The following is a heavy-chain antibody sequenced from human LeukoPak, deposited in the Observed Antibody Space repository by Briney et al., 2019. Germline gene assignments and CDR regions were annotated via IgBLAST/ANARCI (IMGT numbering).Heavy chain of an antibody. CDR3: ARRRITMIVVVITHAFDI. CDR1: GGSFSGYY. Sequence: SETLSLTCAVYGGSFSGYYWSWIRQPPGKGLEWIGEINHSGSTNYNPSLKSRVTISVDTSKNQFSLKLSSATAADTAVYYCARRRITMIVVVITHAFDIWGQGTMVTVSS. D-gene: IGHD3-22*01. CDR2: INHSGST. J-gene: IGHJ3*02. V-gene: IGHV4-34*01.